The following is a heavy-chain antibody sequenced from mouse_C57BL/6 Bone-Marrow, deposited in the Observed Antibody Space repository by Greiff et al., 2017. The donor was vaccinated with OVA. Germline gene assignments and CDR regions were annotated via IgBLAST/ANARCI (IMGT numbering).Heavy chain of an antibody. CDR3: TRRLGRWDY. V-gene: IGHV1-5*01. Sequence: EVQLQQSGTVLARPGASVKMSCKTSGYTFTSYWMHWVKQRPGQGLEWIGAIYPGNSDTSYNQKFKGKDKLTAVTSASTAYMELSSLTNEDSAVYYCTRRLGRWDYWGQGTTLTVSS. J-gene: IGHJ2*01. D-gene: IGHD4-1*01. CDR1: GYTFTSYW. CDR2: IYPGNSDT.